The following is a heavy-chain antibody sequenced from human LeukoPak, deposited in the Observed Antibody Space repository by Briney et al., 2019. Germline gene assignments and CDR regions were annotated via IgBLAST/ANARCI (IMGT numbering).Heavy chain of an antibody. V-gene: IGHV3-53*01. CDR3: ANPVTKGGYYYYGMDV. D-gene: IGHD4-17*01. CDR2: IYSGGST. J-gene: IGHJ6*02. Sequence: GGSLRLSCAASGFTVSSNYMSWVRQAPGKGLEWVSVIYSGGSTYYADSVKGRFTISRDNSKNTLYLQMNSLRAEDTAVYYCANPVTKGGYYYYGMDVWGQGTTVTVSS. CDR1: GFTVSSNY.